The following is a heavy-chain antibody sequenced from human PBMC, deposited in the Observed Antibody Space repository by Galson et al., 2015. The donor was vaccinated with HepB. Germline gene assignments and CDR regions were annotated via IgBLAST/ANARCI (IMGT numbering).Heavy chain of an antibody. CDR2: ISAYNGNT. CDR3: ARGRDSSAYYYIFYYYSGMDV. D-gene: IGHD3-22*01. V-gene: IGHV1-18*01. Sequence: SVKVSCKASGYTFSTYGISWVRQPPGQGLEWMGWISAYNGNTNYPQKFQGRVTMTTDTSTSTAYMELGSLRSDDTAVYYCARGRDSSAYYYIFYYYSGMDVWGQGTTVTVSS. CDR1: GYTFSTYG. J-gene: IGHJ6*02.